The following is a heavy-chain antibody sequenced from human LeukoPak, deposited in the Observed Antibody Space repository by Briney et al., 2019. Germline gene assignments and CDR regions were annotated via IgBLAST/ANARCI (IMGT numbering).Heavy chain of an antibody. V-gene: IGHV1-18*01. CDR3: ARDLTPYYYGSGSY. Sequence: ASGKVSCKASGYTTTSYGISWVRQAAGQGLEWMGWISAYSGNTNYAQKLQGRVTMTTDTSTSTAYMELRSLGSDDTAVYYCARDLTPYYYGSGSYWGQGTLVTVSS. CDR1: GYTTTSYG. CDR2: ISAYSGNT. J-gene: IGHJ4*02. D-gene: IGHD3-10*01.